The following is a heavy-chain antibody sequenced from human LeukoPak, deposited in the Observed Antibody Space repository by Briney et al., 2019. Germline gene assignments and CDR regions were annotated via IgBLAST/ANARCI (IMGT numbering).Heavy chain of an antibody. CDR2: INSDGSST. CDR1: GFTFSSYW. V-gene: IGHV3-74*01. CDR3: ARDQKGGATKRSAVDY. D-gene: IGHD5-24*01. Sequence: GGSLRLSCAASGFTFSSYWMHWVRQAPGKGLVWVSRINSDGSSTSYADSVKGRFTISRDNAKNSLYLQMNSLRAEDTAVYYCARDQKGGATKRSAVDYWGQGTLVTVSS. J-gene: IGHJ4*02.